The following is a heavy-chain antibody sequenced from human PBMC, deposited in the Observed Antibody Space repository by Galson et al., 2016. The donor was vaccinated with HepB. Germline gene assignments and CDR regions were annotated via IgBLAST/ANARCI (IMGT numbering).Heavy chain of an antibody. CDR2: IKSKTDGGSI. CDR3: TTPTTGE. CDR1: GSTFTNAW. Sequence: SLRLSCAASGSTFTNAWMSWVRLAPGKGLEWVGRIKSKTDGGSIEYAAVVKGRFTISRDDSKNTLYLHMTSLRTDDTAMYYCTTPTTGEWGQGTLVTVS. V-gene: IGHV3-15*01. D-gene: IGHD3-16*01. J-gene: IGHJ4*02.